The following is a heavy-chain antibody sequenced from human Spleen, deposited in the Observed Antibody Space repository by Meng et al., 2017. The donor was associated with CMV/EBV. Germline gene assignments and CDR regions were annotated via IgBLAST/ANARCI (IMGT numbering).Heavy chain of an antibody. J-gene: IGHJ6*02. Sequence: GESLKISCAASGFIFNGFAMSWVRQAPGKGLEWVSSISGSGTRTYYADSVKGRIIISRDNAKNSLYLQMNSLRAEDTAVYYCARAGRGSGSYYYYGMDVWGQGTTVTVSS. CDR2: ISGSGTRT. D-gene: IGHD1-26*01. CDR3: ARAGRGSGSYYYYGMDV. V-gene: IGHV3-23*01. CDR1: GFIFNGFA.